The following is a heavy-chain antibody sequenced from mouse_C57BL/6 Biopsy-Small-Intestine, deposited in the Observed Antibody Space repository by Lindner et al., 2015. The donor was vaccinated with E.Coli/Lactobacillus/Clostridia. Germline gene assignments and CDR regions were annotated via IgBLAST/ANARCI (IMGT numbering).Heavy chain of an antibody. Sequence: SVKVSCKASGGTFSSSPFSWVRQAPGQGLEWMGGIIPNFETADYAQKFQDRVTITADKATSTAYIELSSLRSEDTAVYYCATRVRVYYYGMDVWGQGTTVTVSS. D-gene: IGHD2-1*01. CDR1: GGTFSSSP. CDR3: ATRVRVYYYGMDV. V-gene: IGHV1-4*02. CDR2: IIPNFETA. J-gene: IGHJ1*01.